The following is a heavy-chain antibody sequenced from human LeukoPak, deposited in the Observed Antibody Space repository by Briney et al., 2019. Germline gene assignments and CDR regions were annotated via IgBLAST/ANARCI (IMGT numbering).Heavy chain of an antibody. V-gene: IGHV1-69*02. CDR1: GGTFSSYT. D-gene: IGHD3-22*01. CDR3: ARWDDSTAYDY. Sequence: SVKVSCKASGGTFSSYTISWVRQAPGQGLEWMGRIIPILGIANYAQKFQGRVTIAADKSTSTAYMELSSLRSEDTAVYYCARWDDSTAYDYWGQGTLVTVSS. J-gene: IGHJ4*02. CDR2: IIPILGIA.